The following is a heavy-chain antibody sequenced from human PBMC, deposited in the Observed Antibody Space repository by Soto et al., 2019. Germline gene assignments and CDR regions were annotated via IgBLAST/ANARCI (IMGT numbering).Heavy chain of an antibody. Sequence: GVLRLSCAASGFTFSSYAMSWVRQAPGKGLEWVSAISSSGGATYYADSVKGRFTISRDNSKNTLYLQMNSLRADDTAVYYCAKDRAYYGSGGYDYWGQGTLVTVSS. D-gene: IGHD3-22*01. J-gene: IGHJ4*02. CDR1: GFTFSSYA. CDR2: ISSSGGAT. V-gene: IGHV3-23*01. CDR3: AKDRAYYGSGGYDY.